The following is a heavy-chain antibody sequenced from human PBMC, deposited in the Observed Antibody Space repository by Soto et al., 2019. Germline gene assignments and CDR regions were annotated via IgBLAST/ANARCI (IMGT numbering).Heavy chain of an antibody. CDR3: AGTFDSLDY. CDR2: ISSSGSHT. V-gene: IGHV3-21*01. CDR1: GFGLSNYY. D-gene: IGHD3-22*01. J-gene: IGHJ4*02. Sequence: EVQLVESGGGLVKPGESLRLSCVASGFGLSNYYMNWIRQAPGEGLEWVSSISSSGSHTFYTDSVKGRFTISRDNAKNSLYLQMNDLRADDTAVYYCAGTFDSLDYWGQGVLVTVSS.